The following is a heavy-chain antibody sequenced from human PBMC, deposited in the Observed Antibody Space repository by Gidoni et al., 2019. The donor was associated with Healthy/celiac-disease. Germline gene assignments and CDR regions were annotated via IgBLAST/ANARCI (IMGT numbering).Heavy chain of an antibody. Sequence: EVQLVQSGAEVKKPGESLRLPCKASGHSFTSYWISWVRQMPGKGLEWMGKIDPSDSYTNYSPSFQGNVTISVDKSISTAYLQWSSLKASDTARYYCARQSNSGSGGAGYWGQGTLVTVSS. V-gene: IGHV5-10-1*03. D-gene: IGHD1-26*01. J-gene: IGHJ4*02. CDR3: ARQSNSGSGGAGY. CDR1: GHSFTSYW. CDR2: IDPSDSYT.